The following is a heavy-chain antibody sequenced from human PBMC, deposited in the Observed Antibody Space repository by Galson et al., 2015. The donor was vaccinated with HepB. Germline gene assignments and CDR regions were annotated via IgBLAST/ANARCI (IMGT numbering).Heavy chain of an antibody. CDR2: IWYDGSNK. J-gene: IGHJ6*02. D-gene: IGHD4-17*01. Sequence: SLRLSCAASGFTFSSYGMHWVRQAPRKGLEWVAVIWYDGSNKYYADSVKGRFTISRDNSKNTLYLQMNSLRAEDTAVYYCARDGGYGDSGDYYYGMDVWGQGTTVTVSS. V-gene: IGHV3-33*01. CDR3: ARDGGYGDSGDYYYGMDV. CDR1: GFTFSSYG.